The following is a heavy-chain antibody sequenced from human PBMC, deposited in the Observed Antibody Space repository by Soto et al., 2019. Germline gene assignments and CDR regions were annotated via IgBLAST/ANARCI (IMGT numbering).Heavy chain of an antibody. CDR1: GFTFDDYA. Sequence: EVQLVESGGGLVQPGRSLRLSCAASGFTFDDYAMHWVRQAPGKGLEWVSGISWNSGSIGYADSVKGRFTISRDNAKNSLYLQMNSLRAEDTALYYCAKERISELDYYYYAMDVWGQGTTVTVSS. J-gene: IGHJ6*02. CDR3: AKERISELDYYYYAMDV. CDR2: ISWNSGSI. V-gene: IGHV3-9*01. D-gene: IGHD1-26*01.